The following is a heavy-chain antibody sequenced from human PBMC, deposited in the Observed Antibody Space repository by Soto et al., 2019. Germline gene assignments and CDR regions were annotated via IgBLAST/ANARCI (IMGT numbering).Heavy chain of an antibody. CDR3: ARLRYSSSSPNYSYYGMDV. CDR1: GYSFTSYW. CDR2: IYPGDSDT. V-gene: IGHV5-51*01. D-gene: IGHD6-6*01. J-gene: IGHJ6*02. Sequence: GESLKISCKGSGYSFTSYWIGWVRQMPGKGLEWMGIIYPGDSDTRYSPSFQGQVTISADKSISTAYLQWSSLKASDTAMYYCARLRYSSSSPNYSYYGMDVWGQGITVTVAS.